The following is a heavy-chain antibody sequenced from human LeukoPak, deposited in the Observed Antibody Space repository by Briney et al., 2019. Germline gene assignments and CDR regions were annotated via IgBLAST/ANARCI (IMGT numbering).Heavy chain of an antibody. CDR3: ASSSWYALDY. CDR2: ISSSGSTM. D-gene: IGHD6-13*01. J-gene: IGHJ4*02. V-gene: IGHV3-48*03. CDR1: GFTFSSYE. Sequence: PGGSLSLSCAASGFTFSSYEMNWVRQAPGKGLEWISYISSSGSTMYYADSVKGRFTISRDNAKNSLYLQMNSLRAEDTAIYYGASSSWYALDYWGQGTLVTVSS.